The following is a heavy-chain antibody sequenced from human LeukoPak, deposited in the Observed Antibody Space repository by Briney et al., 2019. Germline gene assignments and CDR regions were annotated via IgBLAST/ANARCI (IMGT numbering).Heavy chain of an antibody. Sequence: SETLSLTCTVSGGSISSSSYYWGWIRQPPGKGLEWIGSIYYSGSTYHNPSLKSRVTISVDTSKNQFSLKLSSVTAADTAVYYCARLSSSSWYYPHWYFDLWGRGTLVTVSS. J-gene: IGHJ2*01. V-gene: IGHV4-39*01. D-gene: IGHD6-13*01. CDR1: GGSISSSSYY. CDR3: ARLSSSSWYYPHWYFDL. CDR2: IYYSGST.